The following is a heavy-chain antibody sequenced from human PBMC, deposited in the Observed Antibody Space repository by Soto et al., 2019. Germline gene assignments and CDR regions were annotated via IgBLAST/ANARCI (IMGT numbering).Heavy chain of an antibody. V-gene: IGHV3-23*01. CDR1: GFTFSSYA. CDR3: AKDRGITMVRGVIFLYGMDV. J-gene: IGHJ6*02. D-gene: IGHD3-10*01. CDR2: IIGSGGST. Sequence: XGSRRLSCAASGFTFSSYAMSWVRQAPGKGLEWVSAIIGSGGSTYYADSVKGRFTISRDNSKNTLYLQMNSLRAEDTAVYYCAKDRGITMVRGVIFLYGMDVWGQGTTVTVSS.